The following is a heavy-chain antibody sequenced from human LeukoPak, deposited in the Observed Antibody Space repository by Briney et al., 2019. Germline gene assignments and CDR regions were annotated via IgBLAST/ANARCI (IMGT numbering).Heavy chain of an antibody. D-gene: IGHD4-17*01. CDR1: GGSISSYY. CDR2: IYYSGST. V-gene: IGHV4-59*01. Sequence: SETLSLTCTVSGGSISSYYWSWIRQPPGKGLEWIGYIYYSGSTNYNPSLKSRVTISVDTSKSQFSLKLSSVTAADTAVYYCARYLDYGDLYYFDYWGQGTLVTVSS. CDR3: ARYLDYGDLYYFDY. J-gene: IGHJ4*02.